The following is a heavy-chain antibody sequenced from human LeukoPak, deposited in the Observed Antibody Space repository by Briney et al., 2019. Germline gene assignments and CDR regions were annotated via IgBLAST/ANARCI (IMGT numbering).Heavy chain of an antibody. CDR2: IYYSGST. J-gene: IGHJ4*02. Sequence: SETLSLTCTVSGGSISSSSYYWGWIRQPPGKGLEWIGSIYYSGSTYYNPSLKSRVTISVDTSKNQFSLKLSSVTAADTAVYYCARHLDGGNSPIDYWGQGTLVTVSS. D-gene: IGHD4-23*01. V-gene: IGHV4-39*01. CDR3: ARHLDGGNSPIDY. CDR1: GGSISSSSYY.